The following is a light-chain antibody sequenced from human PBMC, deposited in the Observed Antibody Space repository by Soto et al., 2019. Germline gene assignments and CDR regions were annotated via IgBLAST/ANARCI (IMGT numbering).Light chain of an antibody. V-gene: IGLV1-40*01. Sequence: QSVLTQPPSVSGAPGQRVTISCTGSRSNIGAGYAVHWYQQLPGTAPKLLIYDNTNRPSGVPDRFSASESGTSASLAITGLAYDEEADYYWQSYDTSLGAAVFGGGTKVTVL. CDR2: DNT. CDR1: RSNIGAGYA. CDR3: QSYDTSLGAAV. J-gene: IGLJ2*01.